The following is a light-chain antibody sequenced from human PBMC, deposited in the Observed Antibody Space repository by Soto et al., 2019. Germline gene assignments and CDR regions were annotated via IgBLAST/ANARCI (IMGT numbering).Light chain of an antibody. CDR3: QKFSSYPLT. CDR1: QSISSSF. CDR2: GAS. J-gene: IGKJ4*01. Sequence: ELVLTQSPGILSLSPGDSASLSCGASQSISSSFLAWYQQKTGQAPRLLIYGASSRATGIPDRLSGGGSGTDLNLTISSLEPEDFAVYYCQKFSSYPLTFGQGTKVDIK. V-gene: IGKV3-20*01.